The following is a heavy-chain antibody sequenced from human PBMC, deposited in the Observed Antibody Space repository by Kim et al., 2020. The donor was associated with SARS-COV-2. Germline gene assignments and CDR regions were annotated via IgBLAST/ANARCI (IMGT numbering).Heavy chain of an antibody. Sequence: SVKGRFTIARDNAKNSLYLQMNSLRAEDTAVYYCARDGGPVAGTGGHFDYWGQGTLVTVSS. D-gene: IGHD6-19*01. V-gene: IGHV3-11*04. J-gene: IGHJ4*02. CDR3: ARDGGPVAGTGGHFDY.